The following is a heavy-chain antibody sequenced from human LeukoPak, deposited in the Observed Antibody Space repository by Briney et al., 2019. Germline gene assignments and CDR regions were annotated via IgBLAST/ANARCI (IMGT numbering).Heavy chain of an antibody. J-gene: IGHJ4*02. D-gene: IGHD4-23*01. CDR1: GGTFSSYA. V-gene: IGHV1-69*04. CDR2: IIPIFGIA. CDR3: ARDDGGNSEFDY. Sequence: SVKGSCKASGGTFSSYAISWVRQAPGQGLEWMGRIIPIFGIANYAQKFQGRVTITADKSTSTAYMELSSLRSEDTAVYYCARDDGGNSEFDYWGQGTLVTVSS.